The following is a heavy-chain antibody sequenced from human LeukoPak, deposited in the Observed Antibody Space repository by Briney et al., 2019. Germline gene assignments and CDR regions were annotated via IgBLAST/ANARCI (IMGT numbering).Heavy chain of an antibody. Sequence: GASVKVSCKTSGYSFILYGISWVRQAPGQGPEWMGWISTSTGDTKYTQKFQGRVTLTTDTFTSTAYMELSSLRSDDTAVYYCARDDNYGIFVNVDYWGQGTLVTVSS. J-gene: IGHJ4*02. D-gene: IGHD4-11*01. V-gene: IGHV1-18*01. CDR1: GYSFILYG. CDR2: ISTSTGDT. CDR3: ARDDNYGIFVNVDY.